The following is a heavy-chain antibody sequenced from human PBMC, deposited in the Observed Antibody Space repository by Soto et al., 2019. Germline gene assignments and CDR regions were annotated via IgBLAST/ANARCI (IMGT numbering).Heavy chain of an antibody. CDR2: TRSKAHSYAT. CDR3: TRHTVDY. D-gene: IGHD4-4*01. Sequence: EVQLVESGGGLVQPGGSLKLSCAASGFSFSDSAIHWVRQASGKGLEWVGRTRSKAHSYATAFAASVKGRFTISRDDSKNTVYLQMNSLKTEDTAVYYCTRHTVDYWGQVTLVTVSS. CDR1: GFSFSDSA. V-gene: IGHV3-73*02. J-gene: IGHJ4*02.